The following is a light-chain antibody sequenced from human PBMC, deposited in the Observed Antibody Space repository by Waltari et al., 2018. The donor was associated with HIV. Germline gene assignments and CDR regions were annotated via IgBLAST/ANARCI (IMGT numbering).Light chain of an antibody. CDR2: EVS. CDR3: SSYAGSNIWV. CDR1: SSDVGAYNY. Sequence: QSALTQPPAASGSPGQSVTISCTGTSSDVGAYNYVCWHQQYPGKAPKLMIYEVSKRPSGVADRFSGSKSGNTASLTVSGLQAEDEADYYCSSYAGSNIWVFGGGTKLTVL. J-gene: IGLJ3*02. V-gene: IGLV2-8*01.